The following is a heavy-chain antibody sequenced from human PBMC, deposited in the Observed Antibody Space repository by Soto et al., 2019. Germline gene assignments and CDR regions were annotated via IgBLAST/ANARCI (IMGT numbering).Heavy chain of an antibody. J-gene: IGHJ4*02. CDR3: ARMDYYDTSGYRIDY. CDR1: GFTFSSYW. D-gene: IGHD3-22*01. V-gene: IGHV3-74*01. CDR2: INSDGSST. Sequence: GESLKISCAVSGFTFSSYWMHWVRQAPGKGLVWVSRINSDGSSTVYADSVKGRFTISRDNAKNTLHLQMNNLGAEDTAVYYCARMDYYDTSGYRIDYWGQGTLVTVSS.